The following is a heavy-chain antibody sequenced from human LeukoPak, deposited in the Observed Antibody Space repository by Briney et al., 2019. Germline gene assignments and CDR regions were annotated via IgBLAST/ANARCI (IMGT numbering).Heavy chain of an antibody. CDR3: AKDQYFQH. CDR2: FSVSGGGT. Sequence: GGALRLSPATPGFTFSSYAMRWGRQAPGEGLEWVSGFSVSGGGTYYADSVKGRFTISRDNSKNTLYLQMNSLRAEDTAVYYCAKDQYFQHWGQGTLVTVSS. CDR1: GFTFSSYA. J-gene: IGHJ1*01. V-gene: IGHV3-23*01.